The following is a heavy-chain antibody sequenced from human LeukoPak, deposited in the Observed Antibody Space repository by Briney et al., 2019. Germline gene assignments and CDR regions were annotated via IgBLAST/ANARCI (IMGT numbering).Heavy chain of an antibody. D-gene: IGHD5-18*01. J-gene: IGHJ3*02. CDR1: GFTFSSYS. CDR3: ARDARGIQLWSDAFDN. V-gene: IGHV3-48*01. CDR2: ISSSSSTI. Sequence: GGSLRLSCAASGFTFSSYSMNWVRQAPGKGLEWVSYISSSSSTIYYADSVKGRFTISRDNAKNSLYLQMNSLRAEDTAVYYCARDARGIQLWSDAFDNWGQGTMVTVSS.